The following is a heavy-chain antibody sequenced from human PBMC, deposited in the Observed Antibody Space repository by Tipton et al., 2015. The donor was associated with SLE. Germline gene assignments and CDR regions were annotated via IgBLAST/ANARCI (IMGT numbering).Heavy chain of an antibody. V-gene: IGHV4-61*02. CDR1: GGSISSGSYY. J-gene: IGHJ2*01. D-gene: IGHD6-19*01. CDR3: ARGDSSGWYRDWFFDL. CDR2: IYTSGST. Sequence: LRLSCTVSGGSISSGSYYWSWIRQPAGKGLEWIGRIYTSGSTNYNPSLKSRVTISVDTSKNQFSLKLSSVTAADTAVYYCARGDSSGWYRDWFFDLWGRGTLVTVSS.